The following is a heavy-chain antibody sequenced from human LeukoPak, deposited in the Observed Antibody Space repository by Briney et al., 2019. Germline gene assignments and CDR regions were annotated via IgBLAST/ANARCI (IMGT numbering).Heavy chain of an antibody. D-gene: IGHD6-13*01. V-gene: IGHV4-59*08. Sequence: KPSETLSLTCTVSGGSISGYYWSWIRQPPGKGLEWIGYIYYSGSTNYNPSLKSRVTISVDTSKNQFSLKLSSVTAADSAVYYYARLIAATGTADWFDPWGQGTLVTVSS. CDR2: IYYSGST. CDR1: GGSISGYY. J-gene: IGHJ5*02. CDR3: ARLIAATGTADWFDP.